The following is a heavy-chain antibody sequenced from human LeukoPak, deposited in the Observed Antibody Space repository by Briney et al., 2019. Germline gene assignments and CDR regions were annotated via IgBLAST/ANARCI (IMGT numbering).Heavy chain of an antibody. J-gene: IGHJ4*02. Sequence: PGGSLRLSCEASGFTFSTYPMHWVRQAPDKGLEWVAMISHHGSNEYYADSVKGRFTISRDNSKNTLYLQMNNPRVEDTAIYYCARVRDTSGYYHYFDSWGRGTLVTVSS. D-gene: IGHD3-9*01. CDR1: GFTFSTYP. V-gene: IGHV3-30*14. CDR2: ISHHGSNE. CDR3: ARVRDTSGYYHYFDS.